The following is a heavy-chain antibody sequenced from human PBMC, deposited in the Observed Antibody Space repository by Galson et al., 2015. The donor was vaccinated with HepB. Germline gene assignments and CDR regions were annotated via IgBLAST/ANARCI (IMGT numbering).Heavy chain of an antibody. V-gene: IGHV3-23*01. CDR2: ISGNTYTT. J-gene: IGHJ4*02. CDR3: AKLARDSWTDF. D-gene: IGHD3-3*01. Sequence: SLRLSCAASEFTFSNYAMTWVRQAPGKGLEWVSIISGNTYTTYYADSVKGRFTVSRDNSKNMLYLRMNSLRAEDTAIYYCAKLARDSWTDFWGQGTVVTVSS. CDR1: EFTFSNYA.